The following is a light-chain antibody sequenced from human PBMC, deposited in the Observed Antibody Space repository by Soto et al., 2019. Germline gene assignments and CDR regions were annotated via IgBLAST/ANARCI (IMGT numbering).Light chain of an antibody. V-gene: IGLV2-14*01. Sequence: QSVLTQPASVSGSPGQSITISCTGTSSDVGGYNYVSWYQQHPGKAPKLMIYDVSNRPSGASIRFSGSKSVNTASLTISGLRTKDDADYYCSSHTRSSTRYVVFGGGTKLTVL. CDR2: DVS. CDR1: SSDVGGYNY. J-gene: IGLJ2*01. CDR3: SSHTRSSTRYVV.